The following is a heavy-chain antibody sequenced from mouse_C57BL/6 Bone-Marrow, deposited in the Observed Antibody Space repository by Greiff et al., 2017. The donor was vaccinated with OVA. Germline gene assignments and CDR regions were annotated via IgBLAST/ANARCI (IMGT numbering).Heavy chain of an antibody. CDR2: INPNNGGT. V-gene: IGHV1-18*01. CDR3: ARFEDDYAFAY. CDR1: GYTFTDYN. D-gene: IGHD2-4*01. J-gene: IGHJ3*01. Sequence: VQLKESGPELVKPGASVKIPCKASGYTFTDYNMDWVKQSHGKSLEWIGDINPNNGGTIYNQKFKGKATLTVDKSSSTAYMELRSLTSEDTAVYYCARFEDDYAFAYWGQGTLVTVSA.